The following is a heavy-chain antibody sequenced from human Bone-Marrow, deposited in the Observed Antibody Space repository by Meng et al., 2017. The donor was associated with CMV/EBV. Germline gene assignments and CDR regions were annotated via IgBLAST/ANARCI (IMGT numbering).Heavy chain of an antibody. CDR2: INHSGST. J-gene: IGHJ6*02. Sequence: SETLSLTCAVYGGSFSGYYWTWIRQPPGKGLEWIGEINHSGSTNYNSSLESRVTISVDTSKNQFSLKVSSVTAADTAVYYCARGDEGMIRGVVPVCGQGNTVTVSS. CDR3: ARGDEGMIRGVVPV. D-gene: IGHD3-10*01. V-gene: IGHV4-34*01. CDR1: GGSFSGYY.